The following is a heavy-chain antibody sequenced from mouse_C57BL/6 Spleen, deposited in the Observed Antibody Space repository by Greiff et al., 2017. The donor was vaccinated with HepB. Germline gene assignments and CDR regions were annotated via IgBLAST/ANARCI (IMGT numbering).Heavy chain of an antibody. CDR3: ARSVLRGGFDY. D-gene: IGHD1-1*01. CDR1: GYTFTSYW. J-gene: IGHJ2*01. V-gene: IGHV1-64*01. Sequence: VQLQQSGAELVKPGASVKLSCKASGYTFTSYWMHWVKQRPGQGLEWIVMIHPNSGSTNYNEKFKSKATLTVDKSSSTAYMQLSSLTSEDSAVYYCARSVLRGGFDYWGQGTTLTVSS. CDR2: IHPNSGST.